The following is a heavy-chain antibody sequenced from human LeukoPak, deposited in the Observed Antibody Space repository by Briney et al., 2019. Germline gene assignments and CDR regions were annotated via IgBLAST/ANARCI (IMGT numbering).Heavy chain of an antibody. D-gene: IGHD3-10*01. CDR2: ISSSSSYT. J-gene: IGHJ5*02. V-gene: IGHV3-11*06. Sequence: PGGSLRLSCAASGFTFSDYYMSWIRQAPGKGLEWVSYISSSSSYTNYADSVKGRFTISRDNAKNSLYLQINSLRAEDTAVYYCARSRAVGDWFDPWGQGALVTVSS. CDR1: GFTFSDYY. CDR3: ARSRAVGDWFDP.